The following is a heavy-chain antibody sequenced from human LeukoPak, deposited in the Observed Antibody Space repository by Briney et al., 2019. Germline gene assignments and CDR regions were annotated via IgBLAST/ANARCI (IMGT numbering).Heavy chain of an antibody. CDR1: GFAFSICE. CDR2: ISRSSSYI. J-gene: IGHJ3*02. V-gene: IGHV3-48*02. D-gene: IGHD6-13*01. CDR3: ARDPGYSRTGVNAFYI. Sequence: GGSLRLSCTASGFAFSICEMDWVRQAPGKGLEWVSYISRSSSYIQYAVSVKGPFTISRDNAEKSLFLQMHSLRDEDTAVYYFARDPGYSRTGVNAFYIWGGGT.